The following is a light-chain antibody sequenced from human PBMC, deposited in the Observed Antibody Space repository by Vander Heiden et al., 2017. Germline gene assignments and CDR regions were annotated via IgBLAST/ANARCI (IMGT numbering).Light chain of an antibody. J-gene: IGLJ1*01. Sequence: SSELTQDPAVSVALGQTVRITCQGASLRSYYASWYQQKPGPAPVLVIYGKNHPPSGIPDRFSGSSSGNTAFLTITGAQAEDDADYYCNSRDSSGNVFGTGTKVTVL. V-gene: IGLV3-19*01. CDR1: SLRSYY. CDR3: NSRDSSGNV. CDR2: GKN.